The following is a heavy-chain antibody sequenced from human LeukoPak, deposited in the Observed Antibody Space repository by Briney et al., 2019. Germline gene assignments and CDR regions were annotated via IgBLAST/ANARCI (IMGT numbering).Heavy chain of an antibody. CDR3: AKGNNWFDP. J-gene: IGHJ5*02. V-gene: IGHV3-7*03. Sequence: GGSLRLSCVVSGFDFSGFSMSWVRQAPGKGLEWVAIMDEYGSEIFYVGSVKGRFIISRDNARKSLYLQMNDLRAEDTAVYYCAKGNNWFDPWGQGTLVTVSS. CDR1: GFDFSGFS. CDR2: MDEYGSEI.